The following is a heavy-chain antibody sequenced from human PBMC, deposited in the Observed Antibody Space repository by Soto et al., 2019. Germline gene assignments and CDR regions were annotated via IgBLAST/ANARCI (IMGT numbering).Heavy chain of an antibody. V-gene: IGHV3-23*01. CDR2: ISGSGGST. CDR3: AKDPPMYSSSWYRGAFDI. D-gene: IGHD6-13*01. Sequence: GGSLRLSCAASGFTFSSYAMSWVRQAPGKGLEWVSAISGSGGSTYYADSVKGRFTISRDNSKNTLYLQMNSLRAEDTAVYYCAKDPPMYSSSWYRGAFDIWGQGTMVTVSS. CDR1: GFTFSSYA. J-gene: IGHJ3*02.